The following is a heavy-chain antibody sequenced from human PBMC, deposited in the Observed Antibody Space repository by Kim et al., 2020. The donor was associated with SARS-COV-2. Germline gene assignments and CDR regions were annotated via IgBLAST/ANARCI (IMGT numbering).Heavy chain of an antibody. J-gene: IGHJ2*01. Sequence: SETLSLTCTVSGGSISSGSYYWSWIRQPAGKGLEWIGRIYTSGSTNYNPSLKSRVTISVDTSKNQFSLKLSSVTAADTAVYYCVREDDYVWGRAWYFDLWGRGTLVTVSS. CDR1: GGSISSGSYY. V-gene: IGHV4-61*02. CDR2: IYTSGST. CDR3: VREDDYVWGRAWYFDL. D-gene: IGHD3-16*01.